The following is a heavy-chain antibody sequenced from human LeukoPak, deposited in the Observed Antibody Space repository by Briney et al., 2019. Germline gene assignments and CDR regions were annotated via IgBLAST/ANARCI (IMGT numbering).Heavy chain of an antibody. J-gene: IGHJ4*02. CDR2: ITGSGGNT. CDR3: AKTGQFDY. D-gene: IGHD7-27*01. CDR1: GFTFSSYA. V-gene: IGHV3-23*01. Sequence: SGGSLRLSCVASGFTFSSYAMSWARQAPGKGLEWVSTITGSGGNTFYADPVKGRFAVSRDNSKNTLYLQMNSLRAEDTAVYYCAKTGQFDYWGQGTLVTVSS.